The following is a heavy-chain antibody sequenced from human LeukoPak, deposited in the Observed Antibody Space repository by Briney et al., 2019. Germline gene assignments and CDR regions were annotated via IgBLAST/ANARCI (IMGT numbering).Heavy chain of an antibody. CDR3: ARDSPPLQDCSSTSCPGGMDV. J-gene: IGHJ6*02. V-gene: IGHV3-33*01. CDR1: GFTFSSYG. CDR2: IWYDGSNK. Sequence: GGSLRLSCAASGFTFSSYGMHWVRQAPGKGLEWVAVIWYDGSNKYYADSVKGRFTISRDNSKNTLYLQMNSLRAEDTAVYYCARDSPPLQDCSSTSCPGGMDVWGQGTTVTVSS. D-gene: IGHD2-2*01.